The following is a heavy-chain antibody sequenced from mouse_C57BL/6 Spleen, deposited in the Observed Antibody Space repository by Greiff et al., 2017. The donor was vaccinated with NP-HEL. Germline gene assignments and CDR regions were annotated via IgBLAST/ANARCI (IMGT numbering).Heavy chain of an antibody. CDR1: GYTFTSYW. Sequence: VQLQQSGAELVRPGTSVKLSCKASGYTFTSYWMHWVKQRPGQGLEWIGVIDPSDSYTNYNQKFKGKATLTVDTSSSTAYMQLSSLTSEDSAVYYCASTTTVVAPMDYWGQGTSVTVSS. D-gene: IGHD1-1*01. J-gene: IGHJ4*01. CDR3: ASTTTVVAPMDY. CDR2: IDPSDSYT. V-gene: IGHV1-59*01.